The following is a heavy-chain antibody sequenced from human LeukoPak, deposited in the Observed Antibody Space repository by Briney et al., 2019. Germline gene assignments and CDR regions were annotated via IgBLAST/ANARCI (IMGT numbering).Heavy chain of an antibody. V-gene: IGHV3-30*18. CDR1: GFTFSSYG. CDR2: ISYDGSNK. CDR3: AKDLAPYYYDSSGYPFDY. Sequence: GGSLRLSCAASGFTFSSYGMQWVRQAPGKGLEWVAVISYDGSNKYYADSVKGRFTISRDNSKNTLYLQMNSLRAEDTAVYYCAKDLAPYYYDSSGYPFDYWGQGTLVTVSS. D-gene: IGHD3-22*01. J-gene: IGHJ4*02.